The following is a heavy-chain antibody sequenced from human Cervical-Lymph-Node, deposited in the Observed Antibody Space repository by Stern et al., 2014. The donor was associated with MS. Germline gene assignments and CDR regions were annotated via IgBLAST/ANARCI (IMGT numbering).Heavy chain of an antibody. D-gene: IGHD3-16*01. V-gene: IGHV4-31*03. CDR1: GGSISSTGHY. CDR3: ARGDRLWGSFDY. CDR2: IHYRGST. J-gene: IGHJ4*02. Sequence: QLQLQESGPGLVKPSQTLPLTCTVSGGSISSTGHYWSWIRQHPGKGLEWIGYIHYRGSTYYNPSLKSRGTISVDSSKNQFSLNLSSVTAADTALYYCARGDRLWGSFDYWGQGRLVTVSS.